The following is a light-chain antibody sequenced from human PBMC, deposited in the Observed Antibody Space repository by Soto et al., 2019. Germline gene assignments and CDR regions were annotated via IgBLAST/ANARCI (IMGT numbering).Light chain of an antibody. Sequence: ETMMTQSPDTLSVSLGERATLSCRASQSLRSSLAWYQQKPGQAPRLLIYDASNRATGIPARFSGSGSGTDFTLTISSLEPEDFAVYYCQQRSNWPPTFGQGTRLEIK. CDR2: DAS. V-gene: IGKV3-11*01. CDR3: QQRSNWPPT. CDR1: QSLRSS. J-gene: IGKJ5*01.